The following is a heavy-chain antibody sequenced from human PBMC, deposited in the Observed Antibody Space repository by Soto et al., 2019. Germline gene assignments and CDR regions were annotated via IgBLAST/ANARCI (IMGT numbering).Heavy chain of an antibody. J-gene: IGHJ3*02. CDR2: IRSKAYGGTT. CDR3: TRVLIEDIVVVVAAKRGAFDI. CDR1: GFTFGDYA. Sequence: GVSLRLSCTASGFTFGDYAMSWFRQAPGKGLEWVGFIRSKAYGGTTEYAASVKGRFTISRDDSKSIAYLQMNSLKTEDTAVYYCTRVLIEDIVVVVAAKRGAFDIWGQGTMVTVSS. V-gene: IGHV3-49*03. D-gene: IGHD2-15*01.